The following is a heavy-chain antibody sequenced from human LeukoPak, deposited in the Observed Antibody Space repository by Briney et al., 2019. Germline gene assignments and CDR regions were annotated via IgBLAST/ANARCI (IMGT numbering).Heavy chain of an antibody. D-gene: IGHD2-2*01. V-gene: IGHV3-21*01. CDR3: ARGDREACSSTSCYPHYYYYGMDV. CDR2: ISSSSSYI. CDR1: GFTFSSYS. J-gene: IGHJ6*02. Sequence: GGSLRLSCAASGFTFSSYSMNWVRHAPGKGVEWLSSISSSSSYIYYVDSVKGRFTITRDNAKNSLYLQMNSLRAEDTAVYYCARGDREACSSTSCYPHYYYYGMDVWGQGTTVTVSS.